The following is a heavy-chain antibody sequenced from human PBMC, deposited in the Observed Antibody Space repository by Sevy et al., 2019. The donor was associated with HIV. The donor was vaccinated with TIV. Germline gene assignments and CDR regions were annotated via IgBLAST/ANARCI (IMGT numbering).Heavy chain of an antibody. Sequence: SETLSLTCAVSGGSISSGGYSWSWIRQPPGKGLEWIGYIYHSGSTYYNPSLKRRVTISVDRSKNQFSLKLSSVTAADTAVYYCAREYSSGYYFDYWGQGTLVTVSS. V-gene: IGHV4-30-2*01. J-gene: IGHJ4*02. CDR1: GGSISSGGYS. D-gene: IGHD6-19*01. CDR3: AREYSSGYYFDY. CDR2: IYHSGST.